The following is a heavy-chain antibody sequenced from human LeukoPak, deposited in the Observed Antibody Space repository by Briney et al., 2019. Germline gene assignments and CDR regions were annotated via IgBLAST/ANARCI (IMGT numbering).Heavy chain of an antibody. D-gene: IGHD3-3*01. V-gene: IGHV4-34*01. CDR3: ARGRFLEWKRWFDP. CDR1: GGSFSGYY. J-gene: IGHJ5*02. Sequence: SETLSLTCAVYGGSFSGYYWSWIRQPPGKGLEWMGEINHSGSTNYNPSLKSGVTISVDTSKNQFSLKLSSVTAADTAVYYCARGRFLEWKRWFDPWGQGTLVTVSS. CDR2: INHSGST.